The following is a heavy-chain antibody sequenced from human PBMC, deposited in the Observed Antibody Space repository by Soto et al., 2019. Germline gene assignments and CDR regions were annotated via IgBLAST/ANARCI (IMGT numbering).Heavy chain of an antibody. V-gene: IGHV3-23*01. CDR1: GFTFSVYA. CDR3: AKYSELPYEAYLQQ. CDR2: ISSNGGRT. J-gene: IGHJ1*01. D-gene: IGHD1-7*01. Sequence: LRLSCAASGFTFSVYAMSWVRQAPGKGLEWVSAISSNGGRTFYADSLRGRFTISRDNSKSALYLQTNNLRAEDTAIYYCAKYSELPYEAYLQQWGQGTLVTVSS.